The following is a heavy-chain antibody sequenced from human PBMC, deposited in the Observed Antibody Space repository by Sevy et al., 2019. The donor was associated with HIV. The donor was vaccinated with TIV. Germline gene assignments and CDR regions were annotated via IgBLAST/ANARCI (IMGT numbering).Heavy chain of an antibody. CDR3: ARDSSWNYDSYFYGMDV. Sequence: GGSPRLSCAASGFSFSGYNMNWVRQAPGKGLEWVSYLSSSTSTIHYADSVKDRFTISRDNAKNSLFLQMNSLRDEDTAVYYCARDSSWNYDSYFYGMDVWGQGTTVTVSS. V-gene: IGHV3-48*02. D-gene: IGHD1-7*01. CDR2: LSSSTSTI. J-gene: IGHJ6*02. CDR1: GFSFSGYN.